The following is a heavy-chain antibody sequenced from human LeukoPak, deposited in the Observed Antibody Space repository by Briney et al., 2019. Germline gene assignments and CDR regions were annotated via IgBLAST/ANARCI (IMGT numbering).Heavy chain of an antibody. CDR2: IKSKTDGGTT. CDR3: TLYDSSGYYYVY. V-gene: IGHV3-15*01. D-gene: IGHD3-22*01. CDR1: GFTFSNAG. J-gene: IGHJ4*02. Sequence: GGSLRLSCAASGFTFSNAGMSWVRQAPGKGLEWVGRIKSKTDGGTTDYAAPVKGRFTISRDDSKNTLYLQMNSPKTEDTAVYYCTLYDSSGYYYVYWGQGTLVTVSS.